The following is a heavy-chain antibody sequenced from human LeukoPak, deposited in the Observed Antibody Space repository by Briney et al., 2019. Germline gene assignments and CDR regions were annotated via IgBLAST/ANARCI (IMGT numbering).Heavy chain of an antibody. J-gene: IGHJ4*02. D-gene: IGHD3-22*01. Sequence: PGGSLRLSCAASGFTFSSYAMHWVRQAPGKGLEWVAVISYDGSNKYYADSVKGRFTISRDNSKNTLYLQMNSLRAEDTAVYYCARGPLVVITSWYYFDYWGQGTLVTVSS. CDR1: GFTFSSYA. CDR2: ISYDGSNK. CDR3: ARGPLVVITSWYYFDY. V-gene: IGHV3-30-3*01.